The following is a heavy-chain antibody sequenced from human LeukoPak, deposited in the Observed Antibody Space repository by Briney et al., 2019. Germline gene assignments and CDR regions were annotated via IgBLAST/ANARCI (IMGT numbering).Heavy chain of an antibody. CDR1: GFIFSSDW. D-gene: IGHD1-26*01. J-gene: IGHJ4*01. V-gene: IGHV3-74*01. CDR2: INTDGSDK. Sequence: GGSLRLSCAASGFIFSSDWLYWVRQAPGQGLVWVSRINTDGSDKSHADSVKGRFTISRDNDKNTVYLQMNSLRAEDAAVYYCAKGTQWELQDWGQGTLVTVSS. CDR3: AKGTQWELQD.